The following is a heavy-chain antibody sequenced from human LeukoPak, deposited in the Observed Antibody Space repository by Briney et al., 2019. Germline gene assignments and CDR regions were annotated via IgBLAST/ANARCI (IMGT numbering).Heavy chain of an antibody. CDR3: ARESNIVVVPAAMELPYFDY. J-gene: IGHJ4*02. CDR1: GFTFSSYS. D-gene: IGHD2-2*01. CDR2: ISSSSSTI. Sequence: PGGSLRLSCAASGFTFSSYSMNWVRQAPGKGLEWVSYISSSSSTIYYADSVKGRFTISRDNAKNSLYLQMNSLRDEDTAVYYCARESNIVVVPAAMELPYFDYWGQGTLVTVSS. V-gene: IGHV3-48*02.